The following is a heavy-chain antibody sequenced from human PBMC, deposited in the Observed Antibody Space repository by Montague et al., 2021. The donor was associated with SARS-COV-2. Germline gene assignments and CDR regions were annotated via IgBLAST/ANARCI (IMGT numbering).Heavy chain of an antibody. J-gene: IGHJ5*01. V-gene: IGHV4-59*01. CDR1: GGSISPYY. CDR3: ARDRGRYFGSGSYNWLDS. CDR2: IYYTGNT. D-gene: IGHD3-10*01. Sequence: SETLSLTCSVSGGSISPYYWTWIRQPPGKGLEWIGYIYYTGNTKYKPSLKSRVTISVDTSKNQFSLNLKSVTAAGTAVYYCARDRGRYFGSGSYNWLDSWGQGTLVTVSS.